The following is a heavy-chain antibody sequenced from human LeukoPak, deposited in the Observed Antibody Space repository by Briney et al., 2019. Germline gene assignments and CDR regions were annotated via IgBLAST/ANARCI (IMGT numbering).Heavy chain of an antibody. D-gene: IGHD6-19*01. CDR1: EFIFSGYW. Sequence: GCLRLSCAASEFIFSGYWMSWVRQAPGKGLEWVAHMRQDGNENYYVDSVKGRFTISRDNAKSSLYLQMNSLRAEDTAVYYCATHSGWRFDYWGQGTLVTVSS. V-gene: IGHV3-7*01. CDR3: ATHSGWRFDY. CDR2: MRQDGNEN. J-gene: IGHJ4*02.